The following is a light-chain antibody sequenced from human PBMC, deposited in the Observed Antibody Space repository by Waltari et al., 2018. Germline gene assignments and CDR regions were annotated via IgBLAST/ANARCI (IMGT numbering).Light chain of an antibody. CDR3: SSWDDSLKGPL. V-gene: IGLV1-44*01. CDR2: IDN. CDR1: SSNTGSTS. J-gene: IGLJ3*02. Sequence: QSVLTQPPSASGTPGQRVTISCSGTSSNTGSTSVNWYQHLPGAAPQLLLYIDNQGPSGVPDRFSGSKSGSSATLAISGLQSEDEADYYCSSWDDSLKGPLFGGGTKLTVL.